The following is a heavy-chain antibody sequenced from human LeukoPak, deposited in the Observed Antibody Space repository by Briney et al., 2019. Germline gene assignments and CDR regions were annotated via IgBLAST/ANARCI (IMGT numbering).Heavy chain of an antibody. J-gene: IGHJ5*02. CDR3: ARDEASSRGPTRPKRGGWFDP. V-gene: IGHV1-18*01. CDR2: ISAYNGNT. CDR1: GYTFTSYG. Sequence: ASVKVSCKASGYTFTSYGINWVRQAPGQGLEWMGWISAYNGNTNYAQKLQGRVTMTTDTSTSTAYMELRSLRSDDTAVYYCARDEASSRGPTRPKRGGWFDPWGQGTLVTVSS. D-gene: IGHD1-1*01.